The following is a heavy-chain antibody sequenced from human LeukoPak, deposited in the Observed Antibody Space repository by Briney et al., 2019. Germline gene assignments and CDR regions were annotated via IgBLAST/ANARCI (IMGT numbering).Heavy chain of an antibody. J-gene: IGHJ3*02. V-gene: IGHV3-74*01. Sequence: GGSLRLSCAASGFTFSSYWVHWVRHAPGKGLVWVSRINSDGSSTSYADSVKGRFTISRDNAKNTLYLQLNSLRAEDTAVYYCARAVVVVAGRGAFDIWGQGTMVTVSS. D-gene: IGHD2-21*01. CDR2: INSDGSST. CDR3: ARAVVVVAGRGAFDI. CDR1: GFTFSSYW.